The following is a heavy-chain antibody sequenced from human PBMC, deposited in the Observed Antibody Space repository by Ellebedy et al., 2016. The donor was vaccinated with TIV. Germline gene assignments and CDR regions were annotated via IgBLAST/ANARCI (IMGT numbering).Heavy chain of an antibody. D-gene: IGHD6-13*01. Sequence: GESLKISCAASGFTFSNYAMHWVRQAPGKGLEWVAVTSYDEINKYYVDSVKGRFTISRDNSKNTLFLQMNSLRAEDTAVYYCAKRSAAGREAGAFDIWGQGTMVTVSS. J-gene: IGHJ3*02. CDR2: TSYDEINK. V-gene: IGHV3-30-3*02. CDR3: AKRSAAGREAGAFDI. CDR1: GFTFSNYA.